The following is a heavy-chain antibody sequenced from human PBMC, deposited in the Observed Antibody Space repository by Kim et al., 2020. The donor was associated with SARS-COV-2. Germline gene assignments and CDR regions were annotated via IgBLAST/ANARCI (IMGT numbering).Heavy chain of an antibody. Sequence: SETLSLTCAVYGGSFSGYYWSWIRQPPGKGLEWIGEINHSGSTNYNPSLKSRVTISVDTSKNQFSLKLSSVTAADTAVYYCASPVFVHDYYYGMDVWGQGTTVTVSS. CDR3: ASPVFVHDYYYGMDV. J-gene: IGHJ6*02. V-gene: IGHV4-34*01. CDR1: GGSFSGYY. D-gene: IGHD2-8*01. CDR2: INHSGST.